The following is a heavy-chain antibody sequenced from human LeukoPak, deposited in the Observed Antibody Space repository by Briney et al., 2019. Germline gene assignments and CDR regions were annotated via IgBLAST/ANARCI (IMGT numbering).Heavy chain of an antibody. D-gene: IGHD2-15*01. V-gene: IGHV4-34*01. Sequence: PSETLSLTCAVYGGSFSGYYWSWIRQPPGKGLEWIGEINHSGSTNYNPSLKSRVTISVDTSKNQFSLKLSSVTAADTAVYYCARSPRGGSGAFDIWGQGTMVTVSS. CDR2: INHSGST. J-gene: IGHJ3*02. CDR3: ARSPRGGSGAFDI. CDR1: GGSFSGYY.